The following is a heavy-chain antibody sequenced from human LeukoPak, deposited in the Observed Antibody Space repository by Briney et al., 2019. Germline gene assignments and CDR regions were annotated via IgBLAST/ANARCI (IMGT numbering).Heavy chain of an antibody. CDR1: GYTFTSYY. CDR2: INPSGGST. V-gene: IGHV1-46*01. D-gene: IGHD6-13*01. CDR3: AREIRAAAGEGNWFDL. Sequence: ASVKVSCKASGYTFTSYYMHWVRQAPGQGLEWMGIINPSGGSTSYAQKFQGRVTMPRDTSTSTVYMELSSLRSEDTAVYYCAREIRAAAGEGNWFDLWGQGTLVTVSS. J-gene: IGHJ5*02.